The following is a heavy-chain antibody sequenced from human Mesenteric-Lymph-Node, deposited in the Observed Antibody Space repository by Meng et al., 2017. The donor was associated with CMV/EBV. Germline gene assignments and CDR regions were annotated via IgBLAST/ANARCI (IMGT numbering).Heavy chain of an antibody. CDR1: GFTFSNAW. CDR2: IKSKTDGGTT. Sequence: GESLKISCAASGFTFSNAWMSWVRQAPGKGLEWVGRIKSKTDGGTTDYAAPVKGRFTISRDDSKNTLYLQMNSLKTEDTAVYYCTTEYYYYGMDVWGQGTTVTVSS. CDR3: TTEYYYYGMDV. J-gene: IGHJ6*02. V-gene: IGHV3-15*01.